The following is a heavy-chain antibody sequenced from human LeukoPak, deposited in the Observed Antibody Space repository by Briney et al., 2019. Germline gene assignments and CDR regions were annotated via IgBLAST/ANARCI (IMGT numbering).Heavy chain of an antibody. Sequence: GGSLRLSCAASGFIFSSYSMSWVRQAPGKGLEWVSVITGSGKNTYYVDSVKGRFTISKDNSKNTVYLQMNDLRVDDTAVYYCAKAASSSWPSYQYGMDVWGQGTTVTVSS. CDR3: AKAASSSWPSYQYGMDV. J-gene: IGHJ6*02. CDR2: ITGSGKNT. V-gene: IGHV3-23*01. CDR1: GFIFSSYS. D-gene: IGHD6-13*01.